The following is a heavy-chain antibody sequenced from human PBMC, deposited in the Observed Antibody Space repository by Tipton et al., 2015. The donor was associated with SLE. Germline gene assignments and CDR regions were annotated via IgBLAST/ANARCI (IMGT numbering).Heavy chain of an antibody. CDR1: GYTFTSYY. Sequence: QLVQSGAEGKKPGASVKVSCKASGYTFTSYYMHWVRQAPGQGLEWMGIINPSGGSTSYAQKFQGRVTMTRDTSTSTVYMELSSLRSEDTAVYYCAPGITMVRGVIAPFDPWGQGTLVTVSS. J-gene: IGHJ5*02. CDR3: APGITMVRGVIAPFDP. V-gene: IGHV1-46*01. D-gene: IGHD3-10*01. CDR2: INPSGGST.